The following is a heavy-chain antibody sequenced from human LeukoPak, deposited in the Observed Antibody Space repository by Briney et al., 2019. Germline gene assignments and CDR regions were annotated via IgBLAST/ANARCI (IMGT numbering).Heavy chain of an antibody. Sequence: GGSLRLSCAASGFTFSSYGMHWVRQAPGKGLEWVAVISYDGSNKYYADSVKGRFTISRDNSKNTLYLQMNSLRPDDTAIYYCAREPFGGRLGISNFDYWGQGILVTVSS. J-gene: IGHJ4*02. CDR3: AREPFGGRLGISNFDY. CDR2: ISYDGSNK. V-gene: IGHV3-30*03. D-gene: IGHD3-16*01. CDR1: GFTFSSYG.